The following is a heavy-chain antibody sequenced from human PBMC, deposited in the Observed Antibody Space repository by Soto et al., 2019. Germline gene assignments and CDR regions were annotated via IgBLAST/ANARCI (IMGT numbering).Heavy chain of an antibody. CDR2: IATYNSNR. J-gene: IGHJ5*02. CDR1: GDAFTNFG. CDR3: AMVVRGVVNWFDP. Sequence: ASVKVSCKTSGDAFTNFGLSWVRQAPGQGLEWMGWIATYNSNRNLAQRFQGRLTLTTDTSTSTAYMELKSLGYDDTAIYYCAMVVRGVVNWFDPWGQGTLVTVSS. V-gene: IGHV1-18*01. D-gene: IGHD3-10*01.